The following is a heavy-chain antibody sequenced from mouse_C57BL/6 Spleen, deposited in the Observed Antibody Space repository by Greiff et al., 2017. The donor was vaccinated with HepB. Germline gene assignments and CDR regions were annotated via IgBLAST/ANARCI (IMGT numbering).Heavy chain of an antibody. CDR3: ARASVDYLYYFDY. Sequence: VKLMESGAELVKPGASVKISCKASGYAFSSYWMNWVKQRPGKGLEWIGQIYPGDGDTNYNGKFKGKATLTADKSSSTAYMQLSSLTSEDSAVYFCARASVDYLYYFDYWGQGTTLTVSS. CDR2: IYPGDGDT. J-gene: IGHJ2*01. D-gene: IGHD2-4*01. V-gene: IGHV1-80*01. CDR1: GYAFSSYW.